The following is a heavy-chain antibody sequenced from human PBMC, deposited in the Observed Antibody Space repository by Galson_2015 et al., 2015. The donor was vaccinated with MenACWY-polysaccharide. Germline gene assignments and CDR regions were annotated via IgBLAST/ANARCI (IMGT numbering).Heavy chain of an antibody. Sequence: SLRLSCEASGFIFGDYAMAWFRQAPGQGLEWIGFIRLKASGEATAYAASVKGRFTISRDDSKSIAYLQMNSLQTEDTAVYYCVRDRPIDYWGQGTLVTVSS. J-gene: IGHJ4*02. CDR1: GFIFGDYA. CDR2: IRLKASGEAT. V-gene: IGHV3-49*03. CDR3: VRDRPIDY.